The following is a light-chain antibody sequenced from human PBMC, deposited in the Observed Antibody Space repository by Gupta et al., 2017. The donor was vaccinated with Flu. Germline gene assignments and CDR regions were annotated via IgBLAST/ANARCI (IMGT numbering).Light chain of an antibody. Sequence: ETVLTESPVTLSAWPAERVTLSCRASQSVGRNLAWYQQKPGRAPRLLIYGASTRAADSPARFSGSGSGRDFTLTIGSLQSEDFAVYFCQQYDKWPISFGGGTTVDLK. CDR1: QSVGRN. J-gene: IGKJ4*01. CDR2: GAS. V-gene: IGKV3D-15*01. CDR3: QQYDKWPIS.